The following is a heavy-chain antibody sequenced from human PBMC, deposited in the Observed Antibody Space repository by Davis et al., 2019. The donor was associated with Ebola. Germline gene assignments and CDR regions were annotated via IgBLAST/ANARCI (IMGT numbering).Heavy chain of an antibody. CDR2: ISASGSSI. J-gene: IGHJ4*02. CDR1: GFSFSSYT. V-gene: IGHV3-48*04. Sequence: GESLKISCAASGFSFSSYTMNWIRQAPGKGLECISYISASGSSIYYADSVKGRFTISRDDAKNSLSLQMNSLRAEDTAVYYCAIEALDYWGQGTLVTVSS. CDR3: AIEALDY.